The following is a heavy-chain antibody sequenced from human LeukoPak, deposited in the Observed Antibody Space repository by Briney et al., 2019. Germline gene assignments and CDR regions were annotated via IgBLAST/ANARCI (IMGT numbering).Heavy chain of an antibody. CDR3: ASAEGGGSGWYYFDY. V-gene: IGHV1-18*01. CDR2: ISAYNGNT. CDR1: GYTFTSYG. Sequence: ASVKVSCKASGYTFTSYGISWVRQAPGQGLEWMGWISAYNGNTNYAQKLQGRVTMTTDTSTSTAYMELRSLRSDDTAVYYCASAEGGGSGWYYFDYWGQGTLVTVSS. D-gene: IGHD6-19*01. J-gene: IGHJ4*02.